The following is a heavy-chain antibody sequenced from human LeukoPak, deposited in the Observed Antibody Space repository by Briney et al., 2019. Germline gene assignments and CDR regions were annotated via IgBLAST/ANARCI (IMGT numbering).Heavy chain of an antibody. CDR1: GYTFTSYY. J-gene: IGHJ6*02. Sequence: ASVKVSCKASGYTFTSYYMHWVRQAPGQGLEWMGIINPSGGSTSYAQKFQGRVTMTRATSTSTVYMELSSLRSEDTAVYYCARDTAPGSGYYYGMDVWGQGTTVTVSS. CDR2: INPSGGST. CDR3: ARDTAPGSGYYYGMDV. V-gene: IGHV1-46*01. D-gene: IGHD3-10*01.